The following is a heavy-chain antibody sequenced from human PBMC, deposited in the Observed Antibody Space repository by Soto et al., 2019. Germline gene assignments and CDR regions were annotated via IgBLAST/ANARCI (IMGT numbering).Heavy chain of an antibody. CDR3: ARVRSGWFPR. D-gene: IGHD6-19*01. Sequence: QVQLQQWGAGLLKPSETLSLTCAVYGGSFSGYYWSWIRQPPGKGLEWIGEINHSGSTNYNPSLKRRVTISVDTSKNQFSLKLSSVTAADTAVYYCARVRSGWFPRWGQGTLVTVSS. CDR2: INHSGST. J-gene: IGHJ4*02. V-gene: IGHV4-34*01. CDR1: GGSFSGYY.